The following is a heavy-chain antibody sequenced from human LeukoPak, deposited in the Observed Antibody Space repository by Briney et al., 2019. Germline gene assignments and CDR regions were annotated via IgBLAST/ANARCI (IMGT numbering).Heavy chain of an antibody. CDR3: ARETSLAGFASGLGFNY. Sequence: SETLSLTCTVSGGSISGWYWSWIRQPPGKGLEWIGYIYGSGYTNYDPSLKSRVTMSIDTSKNHFSLKLTSVTAADTATYYCARETSLAGFASGLGFNYWGQGILVTVSS. V-gene: IGHV4-59*01. J-gene: IGHJ4*02. D-gene: IGHD6-19*01. CDR2: IYGSGYT. CDR1: GGSISGWY.